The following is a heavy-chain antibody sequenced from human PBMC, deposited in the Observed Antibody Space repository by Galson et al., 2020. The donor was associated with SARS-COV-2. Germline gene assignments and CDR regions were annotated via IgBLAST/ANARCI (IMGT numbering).Heavy chain of an antibody. D-gene: IGHD3-22*01. Sequence: ASVKVSCKASGGTFSNYAISWVRQAPGQGLEWMGGIIPFLGTPNYAQKFQDRVTITTDESTSTAYMELNSLKSDDTAVYYCARGHAHYDNSGYLTGWFDPWAQGSLVTVSS. V-gene: IGHV1-69*05. CDR1: GGTFSNYA. CDR3: ARGHAHYDNSGYLTGWFDP. J-gene: IGHJ5*02. CDR2: IIPFLGTP.